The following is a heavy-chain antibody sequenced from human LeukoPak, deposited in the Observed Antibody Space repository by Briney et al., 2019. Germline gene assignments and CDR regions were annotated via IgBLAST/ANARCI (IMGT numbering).Heavy chain of an antibody. J-gene: IGHJ6*02. D-gene: IGHD6-19*01. V-gene: IGHV1-46*01. CDR3: AEDSGYSSGWYYYYGMDV. CDR2: INPSGGST. CDR1: GYTLTSYY. Sequence: ASVKVSCKASGYTLTSYYMHWVRQAPGQGLEWMGIINPSGGSTSYAQKFQGRVTITADESTSTAYMELSSLRSEDTAVYYCAEDSGYSSGWYYYYGMDVWGQGTTVTVSS.